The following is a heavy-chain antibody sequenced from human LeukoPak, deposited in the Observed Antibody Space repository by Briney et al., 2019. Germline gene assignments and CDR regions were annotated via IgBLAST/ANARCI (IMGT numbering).Heavy chain of an antibody. V-gene: IGHV3-21*01. J-gene: IGHJ4*02. CDR3: AKSHHVTAIDY. D-gene: IGHD2-21*02. Sequence: GGSLRLSCAASGFTFDSFSINWVRQAPGKGLEWVASISSSTTYIYYAGSVKGRFTISRDNAKNLVYLEMNSLRVEDTAVYYCAKSHHVTAIDYWGQGTLVTVSS. CDR2: ISSSTTYI. CDR1: GFTFDSFS.